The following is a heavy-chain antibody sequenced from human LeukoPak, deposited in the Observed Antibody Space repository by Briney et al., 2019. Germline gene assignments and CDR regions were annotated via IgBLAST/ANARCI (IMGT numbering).Heavy chain of an antibody. D-gene: IGHD3-10*01. J-gene: IGHJ4*02. Sequence: SETLSLTCSVSGGSISSSNYYWSWIRQPPGKGLEWIGRIYTSESTNYNPSLKSRVTISVDTSRNQFSLKLSSVTAADTAVYFCARGLWFGDENPPYFDYWGEGILVTVSS. CDR1: GGSISSSNYY. CDR2: IYTSEST. V-gene: IGHV4-61*02. CDR3: ARGLWFGDENPPYFDY.